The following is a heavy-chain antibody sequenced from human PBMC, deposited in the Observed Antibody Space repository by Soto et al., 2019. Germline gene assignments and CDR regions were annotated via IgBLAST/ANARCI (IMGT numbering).Heavy chain of an antibody. V-gene: IGHV3-30*18. Sequence: QVQLVESGGGVVQPGRSLRLSCAASGFTFSSYGMHWVRQAPGKGLEWVAVISYDGSNKYYADSVKGRFTISRDNSKNTMYLQRNRLRAEYTAVYYCAKEGGYYGSGSYSVGENYYGMDVWGQGTTVTVSS. J-gene: IGHJ6*02. CDR3: AKEGGYYGSGSYSVGENYYGMDV. D-gene: IGHD3-10*01. CDR2: ISYDGSNK. CDR1: GFTFSSYG.